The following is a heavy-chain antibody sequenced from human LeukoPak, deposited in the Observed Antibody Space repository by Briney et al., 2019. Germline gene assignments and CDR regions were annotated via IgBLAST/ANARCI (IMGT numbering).Heavy chain of an antibody. V-gene: IGHV3-30*18. CDR2: ISYDGSNK. J-gene: IGHJ6*02. CDR1: GFTFSSYG. Sequence: GGSLRLSCAASGFTFSSYGMHWVRQAPGKGLEWVAVISYDGSNKYYADSVKGRFTISRDSSKNTLYLQMNSLRAEDTAVYYCAKVSGGGLYYDGMDVWGQGTTVTVSS. D-gene: IGHD1-14*01. CDR3: AKVSGGGLYYDGMDV.